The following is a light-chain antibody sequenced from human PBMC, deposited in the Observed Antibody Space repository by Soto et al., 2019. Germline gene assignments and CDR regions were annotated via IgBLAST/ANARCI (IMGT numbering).Light chain of an antibody. J-gene: IGKJ1*01. V-gene: IGKV3-11*01. CDR1: QSVGSY. Sequence: EIVLTQSPATLSLSLGEGATLSCRASQSVGSYLAWYQQKPGQGPRLLIYDASNRATGVSARFSGSGYGTDFTLTISSLEPDDFAVYYCHQRSSWPRGTFGQGTKVDIK. CDR2: DAS. CDR3: HQRSSWPRGT.